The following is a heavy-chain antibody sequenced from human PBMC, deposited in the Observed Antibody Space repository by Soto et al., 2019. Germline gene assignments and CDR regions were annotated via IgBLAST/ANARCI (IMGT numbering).Heavy chain of an antibody. V-gene: IGHV1-69*01. CDR2: IVTLFGTA. Sequence: VQLMQSGAEVKQPGSSVKVSGEASGGTSSSNSTNWVRQAPGQGLEWRGGIVTLFGTANYAQNFQGRVTITADQSTSTVYMDLSSLRSDDTAVYYCAREVGYGDFSAALLDWGQGTLVTVSS. CDR3: AREVGYGDFSAALLD. CDR1: GGTSSSNS. D-gene: IGHD4-17*01. J-gene: IGHJ4*02.